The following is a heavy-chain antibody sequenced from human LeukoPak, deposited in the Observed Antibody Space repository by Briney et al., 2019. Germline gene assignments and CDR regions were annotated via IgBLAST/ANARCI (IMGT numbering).Heavy chain of an antibody. Sequence: PSETLSLTCTVSGGSISSGGYYWSWIRQHPGKGLEWIGYIYYSGSTYYNPSLKSRVTISVDTSKNQFSLKLSSVTAADTAVYYCATSYSSGWYSFDHWGQGTLVTVSS. CDR2: IYYSGST. CDR1: GGSISSGGYY. CDR3: ATSYSSGWYSFDH. J-gene: IGHJ4*02. D-gene: IGHD6-19*01. V-gene: IGHV4-31*03.